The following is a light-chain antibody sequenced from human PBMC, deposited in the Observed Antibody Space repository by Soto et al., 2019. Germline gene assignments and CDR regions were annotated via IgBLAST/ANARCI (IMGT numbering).Light chain of an antibody. V-gene: IGKV1-5*03. J-gene: IGKJ1*01. CDR3: QQYSYFAT. Sequence: DIQMTQSPSTLSASVADRVTITCRASQSISSWLTWYQQKAGQAPKLLIYKASIVESGVPSRFSGSGSGTEFTLTISSLQPDDSATYYCQQYSYFATFGQGTRVEVK. CDR1: QSISSW. CDR2: KAS.